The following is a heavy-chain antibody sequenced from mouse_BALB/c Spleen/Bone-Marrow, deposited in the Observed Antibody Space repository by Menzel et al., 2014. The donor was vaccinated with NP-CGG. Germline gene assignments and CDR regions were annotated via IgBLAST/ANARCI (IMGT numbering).Heavy chain of an antibody. V-gene: IGHV14-3*02. CDR1: GFNIKDTY. CDR3: ARLITTDY. J-gene: IGHJ2*01. CDR2: IDPANGNT. Sequence: EVQLQQSGAELVKPGASVKLSCTASGFNIKDTYMHWVKQRPEQGLEWIGGIDPANGNTKYDPKFQGKATITADTSSNTAYLQLSSLTSEDTAVYYCARLITTDYWGQGTTLTVSS. D-gene: IGHD2-4*01.